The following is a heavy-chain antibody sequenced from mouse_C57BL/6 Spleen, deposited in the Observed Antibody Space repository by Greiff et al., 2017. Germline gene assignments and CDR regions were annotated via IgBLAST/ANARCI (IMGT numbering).Heavy chain of an antibody. D-gene: IGHD2-4*01. Sequence: QVQLQQSGPELVKPGASVKISCKASGYAFSSSWLNWVKQRPGKGLAWIGRIYPGDGDTNYNGKFKGKATLTSDKSSSTAFMQLSSLTSEDSAVYCCASLYDYDDGFAYWGQGTLVTVSA. CDR1: GYAFSSSW. CDR3: ASLYDYDDGFAY. J-gene: IGHJ3*01. CDR2: IYPGDGDT. V-gene: IGHV1-82*01.